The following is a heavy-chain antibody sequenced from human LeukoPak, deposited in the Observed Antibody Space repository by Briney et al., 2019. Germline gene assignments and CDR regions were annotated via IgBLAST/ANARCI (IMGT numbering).Heavy chain of an antibody. CDR2: INYSGST. CDR1: GGSMSSSY. CDR3: ARVSRWQLPYFDF. Sequence: PSETLSLTCTVSGGSMSSSYWSWIRQPPGKGLEWIGYINYSGSTKYNPSLKSRVTISEDTSKNQFSLNMTSVTDADTAVYYCARVSRWQLPYFDFWAREPWSPSPQ. V-gene: IGHV4-59*01. J-gene: IGHJ4*02. D-gene: IGHD4-23*01.